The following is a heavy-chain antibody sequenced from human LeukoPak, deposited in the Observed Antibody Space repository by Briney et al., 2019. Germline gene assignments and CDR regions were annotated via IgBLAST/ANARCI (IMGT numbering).Heavy chain of an antibody. Sequence: GRSLRLSCAASGFTFSSYGMHWVRQAPGKGLEWVAVIWYDGSNKYYAGSVKGRFTISRDNSKNTLYLQMNSLRAEDTAVYYCARDLGILAPEYYFDDWGQGTLVTVSS. V-gene: IGHV3-33*01. CDR3: ARDLGILAPEYYFDD. D-gene: IGHD3-9*01. J-gene: IGHJ4*02. CDR2: IWYDGSNK. CDR1: GFTFSSYG.